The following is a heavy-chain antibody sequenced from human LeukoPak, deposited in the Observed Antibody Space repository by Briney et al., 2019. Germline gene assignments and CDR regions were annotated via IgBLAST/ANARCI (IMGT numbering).Heavy chain of an antibody. Sequence: PSQTLSLTCTVSGGSISSGSYYWSWIRQPAGKGLEWIGRIYTSGSTNYNPSLKSRVTISVDTSKNQFSLELSSVTAADTAVYYCAREGTGSSWYFDYWGQGTLVTVSS. V-gene: IGHV4-61*02. J-gene: IGHJ4*02. D-gene: IGHD6-13*01. CDR3: AREGTGSSWYFDY. CDR2: IYTSGST. CDR1: GGSISSGSYY.